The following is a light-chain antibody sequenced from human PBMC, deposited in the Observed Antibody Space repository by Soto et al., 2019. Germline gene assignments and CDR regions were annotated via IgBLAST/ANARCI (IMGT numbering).Light chain of an antibody. CDR3: QQYYTYPLA. CDR1: QPISTY. CDR2: AAS. J-gene: IGKJ1*01. V-gene: IGKV1-8*01. Sequence: AIRMTQSPSSISAFTGDRVTITCRASQPISTYLAWYQQKPGTAPTLLIYAASTLQSGVPSRFSGSGPGTDFTLTTSCLQSEDFATYFCQQYYTYPLAFGQGTKVEIK.